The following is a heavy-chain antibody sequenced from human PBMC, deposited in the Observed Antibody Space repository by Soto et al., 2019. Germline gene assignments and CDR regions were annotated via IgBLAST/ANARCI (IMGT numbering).Heavy chain of an antibody. V-gene: IGHV3-66*01. D-gene: IGHD3-9*01. J-gene: IGHJ4*02. CDR3: ATQYILTGYYTPTFDY. Sequence: GGSLRLSCAASGFTVSSNYMSWVRQAPGKGLEWVSVIYSGGSTYYADSVKGRFTISRDNSKNTLYLQMNSLRAEDTAVYYCATQYILTGYYTPTFDYWGQGTLVTVSS. CDR1: GFTVSSNY. CDR2: IYSGGST.